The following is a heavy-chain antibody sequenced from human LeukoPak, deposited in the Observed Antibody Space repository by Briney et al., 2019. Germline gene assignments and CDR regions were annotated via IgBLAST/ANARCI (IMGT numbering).Heavy chain of an antibody. D-gene: IGHD2-15*01. J-gene: IGHJ4*02. CDR1: GGSLSGYY. CDR3: ARGYCSGGSCYGD. CDR2: INHSGST. Sequence: SETLSLTCAVYGGSLSGYYWSWIRQPPGKGLEWIGEINHSGSTNYNPSLKSRVTISVDTSKNQFSLKLSSVTAADTAVYYCARGYCSGGSCYGDWGQGTLVTVSS. V-gene: IGHV4-34*01.